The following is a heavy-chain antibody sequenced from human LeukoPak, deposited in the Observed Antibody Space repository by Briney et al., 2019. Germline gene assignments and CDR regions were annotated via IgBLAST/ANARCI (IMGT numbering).Heavy chain of an antibody. CDR3: AREACSSTSCWLDP. Sequence: SETLSLTCTVSGGSISSYYCSWIRQPAGQGLEGIGRIYTSGSTNYNPSLKSRVTMSVDTSKHQFSLKLSSVTAADTAVYYCAREACSSTSCWLDPWGQGTLVTVSS. D-gene: IGHD2-2*01. CDR2: IYTSGST. CDR1: GGSISSYY. J-gene: IGHJ5*02. V-gene: IGHV4-4*07.